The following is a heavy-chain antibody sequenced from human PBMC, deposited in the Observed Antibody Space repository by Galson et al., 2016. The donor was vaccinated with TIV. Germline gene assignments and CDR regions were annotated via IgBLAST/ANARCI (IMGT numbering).Heavy chain of an antibody. CDR1: GFTFSSYW. V-gene: IGHV3-7*01. D-gene: IGHD3-16*01. Sequence: SLRLSCAASGFTFSSYWMTWVRQAPGKGLEWVANMNQHGSEKYYVDSVKGRFTISRDNAKNSLYLQMNSLRAEDTAVYYCAQDQGSYGYFYNGMDVWGQGTTVTVSS. J-gene: IGHJ6*02. CDR3: AQDQGSYGYFYNGMDV. CDR2: MNQHGSEK.